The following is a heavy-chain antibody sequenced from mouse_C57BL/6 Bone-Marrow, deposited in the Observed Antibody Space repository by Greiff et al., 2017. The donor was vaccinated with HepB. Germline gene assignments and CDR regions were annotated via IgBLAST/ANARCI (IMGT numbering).Heavy chain of an antibody. Sequence: VQLKQSGPELVKPGASVKISCKASGYSFTDYNMNWVKQSNGKSLEWIGVINPNYGTTSYNQKFKGKATLTVDQSSSTAYMQLNSLTSEDSAVYYCARFITTVVARAMDYWGQGTSVTVSS. J-gene: IGHJ4*01. CDR1: GYSFTDYN. CDR2: INPNYGTT. V-gene: IGHV1-39*01. D-gene: IGHD1-1*01. CDR3: ARFITTVVARAMDY.